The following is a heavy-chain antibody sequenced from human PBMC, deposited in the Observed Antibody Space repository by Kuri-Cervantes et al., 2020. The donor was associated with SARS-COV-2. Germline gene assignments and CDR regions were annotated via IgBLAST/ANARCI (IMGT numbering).Heavy chain of an antibody. CDR2: ISSSGTTI. D-gene: IGHD2-15*01. CDR1: GFIFSDYY. Sequence: GESLKISCAASGFIFSDYYMSWIRQAPGKGLEWVSSISSSGTTIYYADSVKGRFTISRDNAKNSLYLQMNSLRAEDTAVYYCAKDRGYCSGATCLYFDYWGQGNLVHVAS. V-gene: IGHV3-11*04. J-gene: IGHJ4*02. CDR3: AKDRGYCSGATCLYFDY.